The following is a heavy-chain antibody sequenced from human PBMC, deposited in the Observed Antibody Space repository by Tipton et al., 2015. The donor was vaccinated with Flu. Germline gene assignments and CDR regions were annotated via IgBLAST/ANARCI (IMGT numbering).Heavy chain of an antibody. CDR1: GGTFSSYA. V-gene: IGHV1-69*01. D-gene: IGHD2-2*01. CDR3: ARGVVVPAATHNYYYYYYMDV. Sequence: QLVQSGAEVKKPGSSVKVSCKASGGTFSSYAISWVRQAPGQGLEWMGGIIPIFGTANYAQKFQGRVTITADESTSTAYMELSSLRSEDTAVYYCARGVVVPAATHNYYYYYYMDVWGKGTTVTVSS. J-gene: IGHJ6*03. CDR2: IIPIFGTA.